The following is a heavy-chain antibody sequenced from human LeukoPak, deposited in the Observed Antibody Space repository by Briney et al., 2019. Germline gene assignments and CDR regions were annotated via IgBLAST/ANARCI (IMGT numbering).Heavy chain of an antibody. CDR3: AREGIDAFDI. V-gene: IGHV3-30*02. CDR2: IRHDNSDR. Sequence: GGSLRLSCAASGFSFSDYVMHWVRQAPGKGLEWVTFIRHDNSDRFYADSVKGRFTISSDISKNALYLQMNSLRPEDTAVYYCAREGIDAFDIGGQGTMVTVSS. J-gene: IGHJ3*02. CDR1: GFSFSDYV.